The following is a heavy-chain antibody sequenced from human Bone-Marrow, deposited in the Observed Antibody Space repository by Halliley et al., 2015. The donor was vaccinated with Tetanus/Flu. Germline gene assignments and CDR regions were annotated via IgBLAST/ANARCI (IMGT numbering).Heavy chain of an antibody. D-gene: IGHD3-10*01. CDR3: AKDRDYYYGSGSSFDH. Sequence: LSLTCTASGFNFNNHAMAWIRQAPGKGLEVVSAMSWSGTSIYYADSVRGRFSISRDNSRNALFLQMNSLRAEDTAVYYCAKDRDYYYGSGSSFDHWGQGALVTVSS. V-gene: IGHV3-23*01. J-gene: IGHJ4*02. CDR2: MSWSGTSI. CDR1: GFNFNNHA.